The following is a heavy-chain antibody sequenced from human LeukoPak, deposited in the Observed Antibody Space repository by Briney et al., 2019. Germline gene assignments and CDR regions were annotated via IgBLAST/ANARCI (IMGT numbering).Heavy chain of an antibody. Sequence: ASVKVSCKASGYTFTGYYMHWVRQAPGQGLEWMGWINPNSGGTNYAQKFQGRVSMTSDTSISTACMELSGLRSDDTAVYYCGRGGGSVVPAAMKNFDYWGQGTLVTVSS. CDR2: INPNSGGT. CDR1: GYTFTGYY. CDR3: GRGGGSVVPAAMKNFDY. V-gene: IGHV1-2*02. D-gene: IGHD2-2*01. J-gene: IGHJ4*02.